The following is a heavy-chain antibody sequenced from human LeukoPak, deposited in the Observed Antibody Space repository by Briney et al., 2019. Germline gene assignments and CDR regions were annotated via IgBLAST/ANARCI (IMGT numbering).Heavy chain of an antibody. J-gene: IGHJ5*02. V-gene: IGHV3-7*03. Sequence: TGGSLRLSCAASGFTFRTYWMSWVRQAPGKGLEWVANIKQDGNEKYYVDSVKGRFTISRDNAKNSLYLQMNSLRAEDTALYYCARGIDDGDNWFDPWGQGTLVTVSS. CDR3: ARGIDDGDNWFDP. CDR2: IKQDGNEK. CDR1: GFTFRTYW. D-gene: IGHD1-1*01.